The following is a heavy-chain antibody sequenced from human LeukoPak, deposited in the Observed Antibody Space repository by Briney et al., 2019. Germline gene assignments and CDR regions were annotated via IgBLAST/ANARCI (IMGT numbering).Heavy chain of an antibody. J-gene: IGHJ6*03. V-gene: IGHV1-69*05. CDR1: GGTFSSYA. CDR3: AGTTTVLNFYYYYMDV. Sequence: SVKVSCKASGGTFSSYAISWVRQAPGQGLEWMGGIIPIFGTANYAQKFQGRVTITTDESTSTAYMELSSLRSEDTAVYYCAGTTTVLNFYYYYMDVWGRGTTVTVSS. D-gene: IGHD4-17*01. CDR2: IIPIFGTA.